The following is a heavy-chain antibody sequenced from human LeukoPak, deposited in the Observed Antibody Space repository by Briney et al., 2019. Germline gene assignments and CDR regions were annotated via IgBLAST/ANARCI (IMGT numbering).Heavy chain of an antibody. D-gene: IGHD4-23*01. V-gene: IGHV4-34*01. CDR1: GGSFTGHH. CDR2: VNHRGTT. CDR3: ARDPTAVVTLPYYFDS. Sequence: SETLSLTCAVYGGSFTGHHWNWIRQSAGKGLEWIGEVNHRGTTNYNPSLKSRVTISVDTSKNQFFLKLTSVTAADTAVYYCARDPTAVVTLPYYFDSWAQGTLVTVSS. J-gene: IGHJ4*02.